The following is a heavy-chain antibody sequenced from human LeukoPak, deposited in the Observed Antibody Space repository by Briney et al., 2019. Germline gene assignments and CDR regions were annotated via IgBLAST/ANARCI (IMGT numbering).Heavy chain of an antibody. D-gene: IGHD1-26*01. CDR2: IYPGDSDT. CDR3: ARGRSIVGAPHDAFDI. Sequence: RGESLKISCKGSGYSFTSYWIGWVRQMPGKGLEWMGIIYPGDSDTRYSPSFQGQVTISADKSISTAYLQWSSLKASDTAMYYCARGRSIVGAPHDAFDIWGQGTMVTVSS. CDR1: GYSFTSYW. V-gene: IGHV5-51*01. J-gene: IGHJ3*02.